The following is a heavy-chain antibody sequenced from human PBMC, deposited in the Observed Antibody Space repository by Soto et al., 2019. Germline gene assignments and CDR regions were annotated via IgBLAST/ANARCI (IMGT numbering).Heavy chain of an antibody. CDR1: GYSFTSYW. CDR3: ARHYYYDSCYYYPANTQLPLYF. V-gene: IGHV5-51*01. Sequence: GESLKISCKGSGYSFTSYWIAWVRQVPGKGLELMGVIYPGDSDIRYSPSFQGQVTISADKSISTAYLQWSSLKASDSAMYFCARHYYYDSCYYYPANTQLPLYFWGQGNPVTVSS. J-gene: IGHJ4*02. D-gene: IGHD3-22*01. CDR2: IYPGDSDI.